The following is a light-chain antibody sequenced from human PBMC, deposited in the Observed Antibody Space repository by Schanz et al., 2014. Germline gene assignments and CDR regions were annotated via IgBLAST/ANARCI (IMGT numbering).Light chain of an antibody. V-gene: IGKV3-11*01. Sequence: EIVLTQSPATLSLSPGERATLSCRASQSVTSWLAWYQQKPGQAPRLLIYDASNRATGIPARFSGSGSGADFTLTISSLQPEDVATYYCKKYNSAPPLFGPGTKVDIK. CDR1: QSVTSW. CDR3: KKYNSAPPL. J-gene: IGKJ3*01. CDR2: DAS.